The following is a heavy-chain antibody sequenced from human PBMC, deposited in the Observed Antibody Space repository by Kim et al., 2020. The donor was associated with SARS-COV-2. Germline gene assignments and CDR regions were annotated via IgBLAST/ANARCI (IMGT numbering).Heavy chain of an antibody. CDR2: ISWNSGSI. CDR1: GFTFDDYA. D-gene: IGHD3-16*01. V-gene: IGHV3-9*01. CDR3: AKDPRRRGSPSGLVDY. Sequence: GGSLRLSCAASGFTFDDYAMHWVRQAPGKGLEWVSGISWNSGSIGYADSVKGRFTISRDNAKNSLYLQMNSLRAEDTALYYCAKDPRRRGSPSGLVDYWGQGTLVTVSS. J-gene: IGHJ4*02.